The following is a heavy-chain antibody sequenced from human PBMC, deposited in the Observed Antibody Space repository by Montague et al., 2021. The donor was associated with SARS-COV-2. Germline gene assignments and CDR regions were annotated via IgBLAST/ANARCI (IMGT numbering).Heavy chain of an antibody. V-gene: IGHV4-61*05. CDR3: ARRSLGYCSGGSCYSAFDP. D-gene: IGHD2-15*01. CDR1: GGSIRSTTFY. Sequence: SETLSLTCTVAGGSIRSTTFYWGWIRQSPGNGLEWIGYIYEGDTAYYNPSLKSRVTISVDTSKNQFSLKLSSVTAADTAVYYCARRSLGYCSGGSCYSAFDPWGQGTLVTVSS. CDR2: IYEGDTA. J-gene: IGHJ5*02.